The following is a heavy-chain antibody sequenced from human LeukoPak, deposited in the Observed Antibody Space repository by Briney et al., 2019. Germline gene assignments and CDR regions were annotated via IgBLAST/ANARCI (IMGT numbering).Heavy chain of an antibody. CDR1: GYTFSSYG. Sequence: ASVTVSCTASGYTFSSYGVSWLRPAPGQGLEWMGWVSAYNVNTNYAQKFQGRVTMTTDTSTTTAYMELRSLRSDDTAVYYCARDRPFGREERAEFDYWGQGTLVTVSS. J-gene: IGHJ4*02. CDR3: ARDRPFGREERAEFDY. D-gene: IGHD3-16*01. CDR2: VSAYNVNT. V-gene: IGHV1-18*01.